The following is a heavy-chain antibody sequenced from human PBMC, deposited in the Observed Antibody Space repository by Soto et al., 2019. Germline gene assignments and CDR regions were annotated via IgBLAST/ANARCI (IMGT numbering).Heavy chain of an antibody. CDR3: ARGRRVGYCISISCHNWFDP. CDR1: GDSFNTYY. D-gene: IGHD2-2*01. CDR2: INYSGSS. V-gene: IGHV4-34*01. Sequence: QIQHWGAGLVKPSETLSLTCAVYGDSFNTYYWSWIRQPPGKGLEWIGEINYSGSSNYNPSLKIRVSILVDTSNKQFSLRLTSVTAADTAVYYCARGRRVGYCISISCHNWFDPWGQGTLVSVSS. J-gene: IGHJ5*02.